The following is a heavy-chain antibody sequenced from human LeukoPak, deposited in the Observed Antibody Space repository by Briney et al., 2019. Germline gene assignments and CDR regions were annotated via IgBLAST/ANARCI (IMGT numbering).Heavy chain of an antibody. D-gene: IGHD6-19*01. CDR1: GGSITSSTYY. J-gene: IGHJ4*02. CDR2: IYYSGST. V-gene: IGHV4-39*07. CDR3: ARGSSGWYSHLGY. Sequence: SETLSLTCTVSGGSITSSTYYWGWIRQPPGKGLEWIGTIYYSGSTYYNPSLKSRVTISVDTSKNQFSLKLNSVTAADTAVYYCARGSSGWYSHLGYWGQGTLVTVSS.